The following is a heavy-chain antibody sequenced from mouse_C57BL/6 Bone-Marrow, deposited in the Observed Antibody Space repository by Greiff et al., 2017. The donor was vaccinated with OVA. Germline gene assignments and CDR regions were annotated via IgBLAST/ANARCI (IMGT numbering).Heavy chain of an antibody. CDR2: IYPGDGDT. J-gene: IGHJ4*01. Sequence: VQLQQSGAELVKPGASVKISCKASGYAFSSYWMNWVKQRPGKGLEWIGQIYPGDGDTNYNGKFKGKATLTADKSSSTAYMQLSSLTSEDSAVYFCARRGSSGPYYAMDYWGQGTSVTVSS. CDR1: GYAFSSYW. D-gene: IGHD3-2*02. V-gene: IGHV1-80*01. CDR3: ARRGSSGPYYAMDY.